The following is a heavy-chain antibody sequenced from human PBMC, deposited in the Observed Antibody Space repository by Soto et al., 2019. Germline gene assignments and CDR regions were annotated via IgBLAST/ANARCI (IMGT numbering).Heavy chain of an antibody. D-gene: IGHD2-2*01. CDR1: GFTFSSYS. J-gene: IGHJ6*03. V-gene: IGHV3-48*01. CDR2: ISSSSSTI. Sequence: GGSLRLSCAASGFTFSSYSMNWVRQAPGKGLEWVSYISSSSSTIYYADSVKGRFTISRDNAKNSLYLQMNSLRAEDTAVYYCSREDIVVVGGYYYYYYMDVWGKGTTVTVSS. CDR3: SREDIVVVGGYYYYYYMDV.